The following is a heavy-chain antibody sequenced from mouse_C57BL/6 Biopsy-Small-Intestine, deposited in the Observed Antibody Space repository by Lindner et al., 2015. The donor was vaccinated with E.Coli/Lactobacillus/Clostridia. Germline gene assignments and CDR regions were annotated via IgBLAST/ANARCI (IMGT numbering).Heavy chain of an antibody. CDR1: GYRFTDYE. Sequence: VQLQESGAELVRPGASVTLSCKASGYRFTDYEMHWVKQTPVHGLEWIGAIEPETGGTAYNQKFRGKAILTADKSSSTAYMELRSLTSEDSAVYYCTREGNSGYFDVWGTGTTVTVSS. D-gene: IGHD2-1*01. J-gene: IGHJ1*03. CDR3: TREGNSGYFDV. CDR2: IEPETGGT. V-gene: IGHV1-15*01.